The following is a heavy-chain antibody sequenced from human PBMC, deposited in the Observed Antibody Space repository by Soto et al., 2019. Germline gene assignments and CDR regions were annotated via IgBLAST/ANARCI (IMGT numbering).Heavy chain of an antibody. J-gene: IGHJ4*02. CDR1: GGSFSGYY. V-gene: IGHV4-34*01. CDR3: ARCGDYCIDY. Sequence: SETLSLTCAVYGGSFSGYYWSWIRQPPGKGLEWIAEINHSGSTNYNPSLKSRVTISVDTSKNQLSLKLRSVTAADTAVYYCARCGDYCIDYGGQGTRGTVSA. CDR2: INHSGST. D-gene: IGHD4-17*01.